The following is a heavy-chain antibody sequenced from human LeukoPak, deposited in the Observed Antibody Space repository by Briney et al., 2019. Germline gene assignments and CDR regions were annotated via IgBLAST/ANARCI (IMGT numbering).Heavy chain of an antibody. V-gene: IGHV4-38-2*02. CDR3: ARDHSSSSEDY. CDR2: IFHTGST. CDR1: GFTFSSYW. J-gene: IGHJ4*02. D-gene: IGHD6-13*01. Sequence: GSLRLSCAASGFTFSSYWMSWVRQAPGKGLEWIGSIFHTGSTYHNPSLKSRVTISVDTSKNQFSLKLNSVTAADTAVYYCARDHSSSSEDYWGQGTLVTVSS.